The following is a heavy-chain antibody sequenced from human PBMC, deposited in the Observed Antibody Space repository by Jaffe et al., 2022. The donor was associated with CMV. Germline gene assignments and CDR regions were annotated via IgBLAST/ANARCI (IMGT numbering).Heavy chain of an antibody. V-gene: IGHV3-23*01. CDR2: ISGSGGST. CDR1: GFTFSSYA. CDR3: AKEGIRSSWYYYGMDV. J-gene: IGHJ6*02. D-gene: IGHD6-13*01. Sequence: EVQLLESGGGLVQPGGSLRLSCAASGFTFSSYAMSWVRQAPGKGLEWVSAISGSGGSTYYADSVKGRFTISRDNSKNTLYLQMNSLRAEDTAVYYCAKEGIRSSWYYYGMDVWGQGTTVTVSS.